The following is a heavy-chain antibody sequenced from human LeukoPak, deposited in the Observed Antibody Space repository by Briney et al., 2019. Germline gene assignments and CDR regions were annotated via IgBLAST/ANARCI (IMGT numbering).Heavy chain of an antibody. J-gene: IGHJ4*02. CDR2: ISFSGST. V-gene: IGHV4-61*01. CDR1: GGSVNSGSYY. Sequence: SETLSLTCTVSGGSVNSGSYYWSWIRQPPGKRLEWIGYISFSGSTNYNPSLKSRVTISVDTSKNQFSLKLSSVTAADTAVYYCTSTVTIDTFDYWGQGTLVTVSS. CDR3: TSTVTIDTFDY. D-gene: IGHD4-17*01.